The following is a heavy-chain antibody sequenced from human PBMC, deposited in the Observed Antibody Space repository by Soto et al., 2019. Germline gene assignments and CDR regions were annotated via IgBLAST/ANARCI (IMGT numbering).Heavy chain of an antibody. Sequence: PSETLSLTCTVSGGSISSYYWSWIRQPPGKGLEWIGYIYYSGSTNYNPSLKSRVTISVDTSKNQFSLKLSSVTAADTAVYYCGRLKYDFWSGYYYYWGMEVWGKGTRVTVPS. CDR3: GRLKYDFWSGYYYYWGMEV. CDR2: IYYSGST. D-gene: IGHD3-3*01. V-gene: IGHV4-59*01. J-gene: IGHJ6*04. CDR1: GGSISSYY.